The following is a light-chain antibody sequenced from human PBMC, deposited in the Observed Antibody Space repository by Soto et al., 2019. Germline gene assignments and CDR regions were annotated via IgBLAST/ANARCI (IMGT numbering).Light chain of an antibody. V-gene: IGKV3-20*01. CDR1: QSVSSSY. CDR3: QQYGISPWT. J-gene: IGKJ1*01. Sequence: EIVFTHSPGTLSLSPGERASLSCRTSQSVSSSYLAWYQQKPGQAPRLLIYGTPSRATGIPDRFSGSGSGTDFTLTISRLEPEDFAVYYCQQYGISPWTFGQGTKVDIK. CDR2: GTP.